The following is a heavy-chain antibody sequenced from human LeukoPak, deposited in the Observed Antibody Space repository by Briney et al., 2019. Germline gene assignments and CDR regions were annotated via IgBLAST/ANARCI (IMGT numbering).Heavy chain of an antibody. CDR2: IYTSGST. V-gene: IGHV4-61*02. Sequence: NPSETLSLTCTVSGGSISSGSYYWSWVRQPAGKGLEWIGRIYTSGSTNYNPSLKSRVTISVDTSKNQFSLKLSSVTAADTAVYYSARDLGYGSVWFDPWGQGTLVTVSS. J-gene: IGHJ5*02. D-gene: IGHD3-10*01. CDR3: ARDLGYGSVWFDP. CDR1: GGSISSGSYY.